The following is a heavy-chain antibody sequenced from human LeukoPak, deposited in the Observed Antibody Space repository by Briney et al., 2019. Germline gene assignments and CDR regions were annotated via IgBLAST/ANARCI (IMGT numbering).Heavy chain of an antibody. CDR1: GGTFSSYA. CDR2: IIPILGIA. Sequence: SVKVSCKASGGTFSSYAISWVRQAPGQGLEWMGRIIPILGIANYAQKFQGRVTITADKSTSTAYMELSSLRSEDTAVYYCASSGGSYRFFDYWAREPWSPSPQ. J-gene: IGHJ4*02. CDR3: ASSGGSYRFFDY. D-gene: IGHD1-26*01. V-gene: IGHV1-69*04.